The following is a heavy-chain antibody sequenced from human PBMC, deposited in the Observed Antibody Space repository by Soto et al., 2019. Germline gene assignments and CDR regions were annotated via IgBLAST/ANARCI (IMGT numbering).Heavy chain of an antibody. CDR1: GFTYSTYT. V-gene: IGHV3-30*04. CDR3: ARDGVYSTEYTWNYGTYFDY. J-gene: IGHJ4*02. Sequence: QVQLVESGGGVVQPGKSLRLSCAASGFTYSTYTMQWVRQAPGKGLEWVAVISYDGKNKFYADSVKGRFTISRDSTKQTLYLQMNRLRPDDTAMYYCARDGVYSTEYTWNYGTYFDYCGQGALVTVSS. D-gene: IGHD1-7*01. CDR2: ISYDGKNK.